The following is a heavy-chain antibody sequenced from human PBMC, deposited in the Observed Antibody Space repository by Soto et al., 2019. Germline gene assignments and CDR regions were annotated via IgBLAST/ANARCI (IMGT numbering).Heavy chain of an antibody. J-gene: IGHJ4*02. CDR3: ARDTVLTGMFDF. CDR2: VYYTGAT. D-gene: IGHD4-17*01. V-gene: IGHV4-59*01. Sequence: PSETLSLTCTVSGGSIGSYHWSWVRQPPGKGLEWIASVYYTGATNYNPSLGSRVTISIDAPGNRFSMEITSVTAADTAISYCARDTVLTGMFDFWGQGTLVTVSS. CDR1: GGSIGSYH.